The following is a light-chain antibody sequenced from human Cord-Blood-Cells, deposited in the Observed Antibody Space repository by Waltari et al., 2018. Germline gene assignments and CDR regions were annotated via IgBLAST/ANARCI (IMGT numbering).Light chain of an antibody. Sequence: QSALTQPASEPGSPGQSTTISCTGTSSDVWSYNLVSWYQQHPGKAPKLMIYEGSKRPSGVSNRFSGSKSGNTASLTISGLQAEDEADYYCCSYAGSSTLVFGGGTKLTVL. CDR3: CSYAGSSTLV. CDR1: SSDVWSYNL. CDR2: EGS. V-gene: IGLV2-23*01. J-gene: IGLJ3*02.